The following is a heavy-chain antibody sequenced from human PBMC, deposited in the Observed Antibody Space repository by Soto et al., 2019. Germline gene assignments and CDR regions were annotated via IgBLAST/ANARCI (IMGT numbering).Heavy chain of an antibody. CDR2: ISYDGSHK. Sequence: GGSLRLSCATSGFTFNTFAMHWVRHAPGKGLEWLAVISYDGSHKYYADSVKGRIIISRDNSKNTLYLQMNSLRAEDTAVYYCAKGHSSSWYEGSYFDYWGQGTLVTVYS. CDR3: AKGHSSSWYEGSYFDY. D-gene: IGHD6-13*01. J-gene: IGHJ4*02. CDR1: GFTFNTFA. V-gene: IGHV3-30-3*01.